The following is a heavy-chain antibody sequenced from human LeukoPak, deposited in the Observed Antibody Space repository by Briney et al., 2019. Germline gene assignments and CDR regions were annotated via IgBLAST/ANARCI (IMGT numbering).Heavy chain of an antibody. V-gene: IGHV4-59*08. Sequence: PSETLSLTCTVSGGSISSYYWSWIRQPPGKGLEWIGYIYYSGSTNYNPSLKSRVTISVDTSKNQFSLKLSSVTAADTAVYYCARRHLDAATWFDPSGQGTLVTVSS. CDR1: GGSISSYY. CDR2: IYYSGST. D-gene: IGHD3/OR15-3a*01. J-gene: IGHJ5*02. CDR3: ARRHLDAATWFDP.